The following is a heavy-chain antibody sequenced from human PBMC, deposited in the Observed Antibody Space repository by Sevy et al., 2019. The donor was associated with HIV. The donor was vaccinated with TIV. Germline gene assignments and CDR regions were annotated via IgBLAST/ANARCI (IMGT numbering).Heavy chain of an antibody. CDR3: ATTREYYSDNSGYIDY. J-gene: IGHJ4*02. Sequence: ASVKVSCKVSGYSLTDLSMHWVRQAPGIGLEWMGRFDPEDGETIYAQKFQGRVTMTEDTSRDTAYMELSSLRSEDTATYYCATTREYYSDNSGYIDYWGQGTLVTVSS. CDR2: FDPEDGET. CDR1: GYSLTDLS. V-gene: IGHV1-24*01. D-gene: IGHD3-22*01.